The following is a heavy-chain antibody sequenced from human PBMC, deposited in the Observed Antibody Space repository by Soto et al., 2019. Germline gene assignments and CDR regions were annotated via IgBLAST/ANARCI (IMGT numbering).Heavy chain of an antibody. Sequence: SETLSLTCTVAGASISSNIYYWGWIRQPPGKGLEWIGSIYYTGNTFYNPSLKSRVTLSVDTSENQFSLRLYSVTAADTAVYYCARQSHEDHGDPNWFDPWGQGTLVTVSS. V-gene: IGHV4-39*01. CDR2: IYYTGNT. D-gene: IGHD4-17*01. J-gene: IGHJ5*02. CDR1: GASISSNIYY. CDR3: ARQSHEDHGDPNWFDP.